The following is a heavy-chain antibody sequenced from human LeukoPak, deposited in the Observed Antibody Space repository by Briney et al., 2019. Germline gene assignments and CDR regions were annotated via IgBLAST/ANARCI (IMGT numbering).Heavy chain of an antibody. D-gene: IGHD2-2*01. V-gene: IGHV1-46*03. J-gene: IGHJ5*02. CDR3: AREDCSSTSCYLIGWFDP. CDR1: GYTFTSYG. CDR2: INPSGGST. Sequence: ASVKVSCKASGYTFTSYGISWVRQAPGQGLEWMGWINPSGGSTSYAQKFQGRVTMTRDTSTSTVYMELSSLRSEDTAVYYCAREDCSSTSCYLIGWFDPWGQGTLVTVSS.